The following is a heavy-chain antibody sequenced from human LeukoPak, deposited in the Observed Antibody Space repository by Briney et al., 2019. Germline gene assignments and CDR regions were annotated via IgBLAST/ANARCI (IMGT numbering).Heavy chain of an antibody. CDR2: IRMDGGEQ. CDR3: ARDKGYNSAY. CDR1: GFTYSSYA. Sequence: GGSLRLSCAASGFTYSSYAMTWVRQTPGKGLEWVANIRMDGGEQYYVDSVEGRFTISRDNAKSSLYLQMYSLRPEDTAVYYCARDKGYNSAYWGRGTLVTVSS. V-gene: IGHV3-7*01. D-gene: IGHD5-24*01. J-gene: IGHJ4*02.